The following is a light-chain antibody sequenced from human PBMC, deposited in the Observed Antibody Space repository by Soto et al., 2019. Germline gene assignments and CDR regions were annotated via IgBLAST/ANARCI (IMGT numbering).Light chain of an antibody. V-gene: IGKV2-30*01. CDR1: QSLLSSDGDTF. CDR2: KVS. J-gene: IGKJ1*01. CDR3: MQGTHWPPWT. Sequence: DVVMTQSPLSLPVTLGQPASISCRSSQSLLSSDGDTFLNWFHRRPGQSPRRLIYKVSNRDSGVPDRFSGSGSGTNFTLTISRVEAGDVGVYYCMQGTHWPPWTFGQGTKVEIK.